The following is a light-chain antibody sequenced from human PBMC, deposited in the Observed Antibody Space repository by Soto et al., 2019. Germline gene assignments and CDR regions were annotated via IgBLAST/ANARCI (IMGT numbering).Light chain of an antibody. CDR2: LTSDGSH. J-gene: IGLJ3*02. CDR1: SGHSTYA. V-gene: IGLV4-69*01. CDR3: QTWDTGTWV. Sequence: QAVVTQSPSASASLGASVKLTCTLSSGHSTYAIAWHQQRPDKGPRYLMKLTSDGSHTKGDEIPDRFSGSSSGAERYLTISSVQSEDEADYYCQTWDTGTWVFGGGTKLTVL.